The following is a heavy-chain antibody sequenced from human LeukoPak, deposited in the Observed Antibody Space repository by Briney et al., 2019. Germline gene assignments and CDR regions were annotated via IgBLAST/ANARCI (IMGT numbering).Heavy chain of an antibody. J-gene: IGHJ4*02. CDR2: IYHSGST. Sequence: SQTLSLTCAVSGGSISSGGYSWSWIRQPPGKGLEWIGYIYHSGSTYYNPSLKSRVTISVDRSKNQFSLKLSSVTAADTAVYYCARAAGSGYDLTAFDYRGQGTLVTVSS. CDR1: GGSISSGGYS. V-gene: IGHV4-30-2*01. D-gene: IGHD5-12*01. CDR3: ARAAGSGYDLTAFDY.